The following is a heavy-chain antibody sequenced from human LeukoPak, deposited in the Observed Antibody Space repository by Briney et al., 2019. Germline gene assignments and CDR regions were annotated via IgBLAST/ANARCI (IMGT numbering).Heavy chain of an antibody. J-gene: IGHJ4*02. CDR1: GYTFSNFG. CDR3: ARDGTSTDDY. D-gene: IGHD2-2*01. V-gene: IGHV1-18*01. CDR2: ISGNNDNP. Sequence: ASVRVSCKSSGYTFSNFGINWVRQARGQGLEWMGWISGNNDNPNYGQKFQGRFTVTTDSSTNTAYMELRNLRFDDTAVYYCARDGTSTDDYWGQGTLVTVSS.